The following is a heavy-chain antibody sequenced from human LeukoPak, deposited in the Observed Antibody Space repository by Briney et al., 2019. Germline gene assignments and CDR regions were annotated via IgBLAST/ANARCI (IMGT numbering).Heavy chain of an antibody. D-gene: IGHD3-10*01. CDR2: MNPNSGNT. CDR1: GYTFTSYD. V-gene: IGHV1-8*01. CDR3: ARSRGNTMVRGANWFDP. Sequence: ASVKVSCKASGYTFTSYDINWVRQATGQGLEWMGWMNPNSGNTGYAQKFQGRVTMTRNTSISTAYMELSSLRSEDTAVYYCARSRGNTMVRGANWFDPWGQGTLVTVSS. J-gene: IGHJ5*02.